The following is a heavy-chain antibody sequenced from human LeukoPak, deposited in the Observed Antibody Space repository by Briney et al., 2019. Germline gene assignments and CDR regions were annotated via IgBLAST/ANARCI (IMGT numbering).Heavy chain of an antibody. CDR2: ISYDGKVK. D-gene: IGHD6-19*01. CDR1: GFAFSTYG. Sequence: GGSLRLSCAASGFAFSTYGMQWVRQAPGKGLEWVAVISYDGKVKHYTDSVKGRFTISRDNSRNTLYLQMDSLTTEDTGVYYCAREQGQQWRRFDSWGQGSPVTVSS. J-gene: IGHJ4*02. V-gene: IGHV3-30*03. CDR3: AREQGQQWRRFDS.